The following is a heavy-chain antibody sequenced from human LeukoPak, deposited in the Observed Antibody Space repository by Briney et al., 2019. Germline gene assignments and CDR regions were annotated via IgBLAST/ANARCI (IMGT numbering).Heavy chain of an antibody. D-gene: IGHD3-3*01. J-gene: IGHJ4*02. Sequence: GGSLRLSCVASGFTFSSYAMSWVRQAPGKGLEWVSAISGSGGSTYYADSVKGRFTTSRDNSKNTLYLQMNSLRAEDTAVYYCAKDDVTIFGVVTYFDYWGQGTLVTVSS. CDR3: AKDDVTIFGVVTYFDY. CDR1: GFTFSSYA. CDR2: ISGSGGST. V-gene: IGHV3-23*01.